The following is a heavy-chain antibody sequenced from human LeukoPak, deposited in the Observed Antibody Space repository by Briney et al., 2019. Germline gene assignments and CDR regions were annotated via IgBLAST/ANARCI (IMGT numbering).Heavy chain of an antibody. CDR3: ARGPAGTGATHAFDI. Sequence: PGGSLRLSCGASGFTFGTYWMHWVRQAPGKGLVWVSRINSDGSSTSYADSVKGRFTISRDNAKNTLYLQMNSLRAEDTAVYYCARGPAGTGATHAFDIWGQGTMVTVSS. CDR1: GFTFGTYW. V-gene: IGHV3-74*01. D-gene: IGHD1-26*01. CDR2: INSDGSST. J-gene: IGHJ3*02.